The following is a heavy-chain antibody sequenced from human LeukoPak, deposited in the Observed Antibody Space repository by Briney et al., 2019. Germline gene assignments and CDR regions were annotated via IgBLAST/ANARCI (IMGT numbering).Heavy chain of an antibody. Sequence: ASVKVSCKASGYTFTSYYMHWVRQAPGQGLEWMGIINPSGGSTSYAQKFQGRVTMTRDTSTSTVYMELSSLRSEDTAAYYCASERVANDCSGGSCYLGYWGQGTLVTVSS. V-gene: IGHV1-46*03. J-gene: IGHJ4*02. CDR1: GYTFTSYY. D-gene: IGHD2-15*01. CDR2: INPSGGST. CDR3: ASERVANDCSGGSCYLGY.